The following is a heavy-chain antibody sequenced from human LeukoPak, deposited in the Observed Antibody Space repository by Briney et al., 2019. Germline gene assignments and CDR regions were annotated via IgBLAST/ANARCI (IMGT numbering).Heavy chain of an antibody. CDR2: MNPNSGNT. V-gene: IGHV1-8*01. Sequence: GASVKVSCKASGYTFTSYDSNWVRQATGQGLEWMGWMNPNSGNTGYAQKFQGRVTMTRNTSISTAYMELSSLRYEDTAVYYCARSSSSGEYYYGMDVWGHGTTVTVSS. CDR3: ARSSSSGEYYYGMDV. J-gene: IGHJ6*02. D-gene: IGHD6-6*01. CDR1: GYTFTSYD.